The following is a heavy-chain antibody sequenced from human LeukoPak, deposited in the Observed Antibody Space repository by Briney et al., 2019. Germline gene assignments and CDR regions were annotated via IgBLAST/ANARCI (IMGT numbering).Heavy chain of an antibody. D-gene: IGHD3-16*01. CDR3: SLGQAHGMDV. V-gene: IGHV3-74*01. CDR1: GITFSNYA. J-gene: IGHJ6*02. Sequence: PGGSLRLSCVASGITFSNYAVSWVRQAPEKGLDWVSRINSDGTSTSYADSVKGRFTISRDNAKNTLYLQMNSLRAEDTAVYYCSLGQAHGMDVWGQGTTVTVSS. CDR2: INSDGTST.